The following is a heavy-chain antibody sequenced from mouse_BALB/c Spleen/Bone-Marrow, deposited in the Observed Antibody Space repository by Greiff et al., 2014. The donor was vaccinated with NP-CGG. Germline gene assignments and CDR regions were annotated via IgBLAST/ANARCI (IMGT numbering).Heavy chain of an antibody. CDR1: GYSITSDYA. Sequence: EVQLQQSGPGLVKPSQSLSLTCTVTGYSITSDYAWNWIRQFPGNKLEWMGYISYSGSTSYNPSLKSRISITRDTSKNQSFLQLNSVTTEDTATYYCAKGTPYGSSFAYWGQGTLVTVSA. CDR3: AKGTPYGSSFAY. D-gene: IGHD1-3*01. CDR2: ISYSGST. V-gene: IGHV3-2*02. J-gene: IGHJ3*01.